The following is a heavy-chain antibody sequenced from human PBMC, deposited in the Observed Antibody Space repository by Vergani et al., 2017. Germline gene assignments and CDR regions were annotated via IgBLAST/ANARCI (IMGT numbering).Heavy chain of an antibody. V-gene: IGHV3-21*06. Sequence: EEHLVESGGGLVKPGGSLRLSCVASGFTFGSYSVNWVRQAPGRGLEWVSSISSSGNYVYYAASVKGRFSISRDNAKNLLSLQMNSLRADDTAVYYCARDQCSGTKRHHYGLVVWVQGTTVTVSS. CDR1: GFTFGSYS. CDR3: ARDQCSGTKRHHYGLVV. D-gene: IGHD3-10*02. J-gene: IGHJ6*02. CDR2: ISSSGNYV.